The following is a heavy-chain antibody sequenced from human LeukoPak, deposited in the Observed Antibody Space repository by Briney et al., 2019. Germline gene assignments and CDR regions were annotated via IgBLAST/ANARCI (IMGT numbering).Heavy chain of an antibody. D-gene: IGHD6-19*01. V-gene: IGHV3-23*01. Sequence: GGSLRLSCAASGFTFSNAWMSWVRQAPGKGLEWVSAISGSGGSTYYADSVKGRFTISRDNSKNTLYLQMNSLRAEDTAVYYCAKKGSVLDYWGQGTLVTVSS. J-gene: IGHJ4*02. CDR1: GFTFSNAW. CDR2: ISGSGGST. CDR3: AKKGSVLDY.